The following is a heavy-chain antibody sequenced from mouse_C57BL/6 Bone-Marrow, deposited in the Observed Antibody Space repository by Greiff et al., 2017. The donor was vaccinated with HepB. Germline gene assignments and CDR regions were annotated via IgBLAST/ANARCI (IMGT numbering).Heavy chain of an antibody. D-gene: IGHD2-3*01. CDR3: AREWDGYYFYAMDY. CDR2: ISSGGSYT. CDR1: GFTFSSYG. Sequence: EVKLVESGGDLVKPGGSLKLSCAASGFTFSSYGMSWVRQTPDKRLEWVATISSGGSYTYYPDNVKGRFTISRDNAKNNLYLQMSHLKSEDTAMYYCAREWDGYYFYAMDYWGQGTSVTVSS. J-gene: IGHJ4*01. V-gene: IGHV5-4*01.